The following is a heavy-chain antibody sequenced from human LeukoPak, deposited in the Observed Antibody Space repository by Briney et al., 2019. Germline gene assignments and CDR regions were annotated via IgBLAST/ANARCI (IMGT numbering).Heavy chain of an antibody. CDR1: GFSFDDYV. D-gene: IGHD3-9*01. Sequence: GGSLRLFCAVSGFSFDDYVMHWVRQAPGKGLEWVAFIRYDGSNKYYADSVKGRFTISRDNSKNTLYLQMNSLRAEDTAVYYCAKDRSDILTGPDYWGQGTLVTVSS. CDR2: IRYDGSNK. J-gene: IGHJ4*02. CDR3: AKDRSDILTGPDY. V-gene: IGHV3-30*02.